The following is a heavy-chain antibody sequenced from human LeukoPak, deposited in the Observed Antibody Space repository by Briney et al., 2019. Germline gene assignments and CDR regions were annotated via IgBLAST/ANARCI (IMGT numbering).Heavy chain of an antibody. CDR3: ARGHYDVLAASYKWTPDY. J-gene: IGHJ4*02. Sequence: RAGGSLRLSCAASGFTFSSYAMSWVRQAPGKGLEWVSSITSGGDYIYYADSVKGRFTTSRDNAKNSLSLQLNSLRVEDTAVYYCARGHYDVLAASYKWTPDYWGQGTLVTVSS. CDR2: ITSGGDYI. V-gene: IGHV3-21*01. CDR1: GFTFSSYA. D-gene: IGHD3-9*01.